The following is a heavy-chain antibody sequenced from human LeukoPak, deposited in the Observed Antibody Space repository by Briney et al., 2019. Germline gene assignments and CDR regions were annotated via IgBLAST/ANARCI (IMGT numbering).Heavy chain of an antibody. CDR3: AKAPVTTCRGAFCYPFDY. CDR2: ISSSGSTI. V-gene: IGHV3-11*01. CDR1: GFTFSDYY. J-gene: IGHJ4*02. D-gene: IGHD2-15*01. Sequence: GGSLRLSCAASGFTFSDYYMSWIRQAPGKGLEWVSYISSSGSTIYYADSVKGRFTISRDSSKNTLFLQMNRLRPEDAAVYYCAKAPVTTCRGAFCYPFDYWGLGTLVTVSS.